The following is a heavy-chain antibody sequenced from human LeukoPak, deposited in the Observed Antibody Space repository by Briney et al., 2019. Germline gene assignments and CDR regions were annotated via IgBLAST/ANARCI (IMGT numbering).Heavy chain of an antibody. D-gene: IGHD3-16*01. CDR3: ARGGGLDV. J-gene: IGHJ6*02. CDR1: GFTFSSYW. V-gene: IGHV3-7*03. CDR2: INHNGNVN. Sequence: GGTLRLSCAASGFTFSSYWMNWARQAPGKGLEWVASINHNGNVNYYVDSVKGRFTISRDNAKNSLYLQMSNLRAEDTAVYFCARGGGLDVWGQGAKVTVSS.